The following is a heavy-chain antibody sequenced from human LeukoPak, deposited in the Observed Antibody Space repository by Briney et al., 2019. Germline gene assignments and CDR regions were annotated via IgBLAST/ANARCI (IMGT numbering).Heavy chain of an antibody. D-gene: IGHD1-26*01. Sequence: ASVKVSCKASGYTFTGYYMHWVRQAPGQGLEWVGWINPNSGGANYAQKFQGRVTITRDTSISTAYMELSRLRSDDTAVYYCARPFPRLYSGSYYYWGQGTLVTVSS. J-gene: IGHJ4*02. CDR1: GYTFTGYY. CDR3: ARPFPRLYSGSYYY. CDR2: INPNSGGA. V-gene: IGHV1-2*02.